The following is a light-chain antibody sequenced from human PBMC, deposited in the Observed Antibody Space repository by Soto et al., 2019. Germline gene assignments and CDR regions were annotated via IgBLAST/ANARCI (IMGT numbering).Light chain of an antibody. J-gene: IGLJ7*01. V-gene: IGLV8-61*01. Sequence: QAVVTQEPSFSVSPGGTVTLTCGLSSGSVSTSYYPSWYQQTPGQAPRTLIYSTNTRSSGVPDRFSGSILGNKAALTITGAQADEESDYYCVLYMGSGIPVFGGGTQLTVL. CDR1: SGSVSTSYY. CDR3: VLYMGSGIPV. CDR2: STN.